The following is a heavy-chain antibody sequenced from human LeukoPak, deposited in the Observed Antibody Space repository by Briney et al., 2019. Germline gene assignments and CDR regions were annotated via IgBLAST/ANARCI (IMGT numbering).Heavy chain of an antibody. V-gene: IGHV3-30*02. CDR2: IRYDGSNK. CDR3: AREYCSGGNCYNDAFDV. Sequence: GGSLRLSCAASGFTFSSYGMHWVRQAPGKGLEWVAFIRYDGSNKYYADSVKGRFTISRDNAKNSLYLQMNSLRAEDTAVYYCAREYCSGGNCYNDAFDVWGQGTMVTVSS. D-gene: IGHD2-15*01. CDR1: GFTFSSYG. J-gene: IGHJ3*01.